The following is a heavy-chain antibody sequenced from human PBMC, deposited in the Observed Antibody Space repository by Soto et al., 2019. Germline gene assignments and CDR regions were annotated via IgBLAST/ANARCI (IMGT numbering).Heavy chain of an antibody. CDR3: ASFNRRGSYYFDY. Sequence: SETLSLTCAVSCYSISLGHSWVWIRQPPGQGLEWLVYIYHSGSTYYTPPLKSRVTISVDRSTNQFSRRLSSVTAADTAVYHCASFNRRGSYYFDYWGQGSLDSVTA. CDR2: IYHSGST. CDR1: CYSISLGHS. V-gene: IGHV4-30-2*01. J-gene: IGHJ4*02. D-gene: IGHD5-12*01.